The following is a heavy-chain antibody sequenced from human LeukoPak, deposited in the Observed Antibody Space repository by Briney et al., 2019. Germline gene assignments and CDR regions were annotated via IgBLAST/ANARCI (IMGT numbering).Heavy chain of an antibody. Sequence: ASVKVSCKASGYTFTSYAMNWVRQAPGQGLEWMGWINTNTGNPTYAQGFTGRFVFSLDTSVSTAYLQISSLKAEDTAVYCCARSPIAAAGTWVPDYWGQGTLVTVSS. J-gene: IGHJ4*02. CDR1: GYTFTSYA. CDR2: INTNTGNP. D-gene: IGHD6-13*01. CDR3: ARSPIAAAGTWVPDY. V-gene: IGHV7-4-1*02.